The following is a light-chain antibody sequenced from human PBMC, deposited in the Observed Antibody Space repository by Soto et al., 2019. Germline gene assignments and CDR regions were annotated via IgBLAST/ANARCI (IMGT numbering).Light chain of an antibody. J-gene: IGKJ2*01. Sequence: DIQMTQSPSTLSASVGDRVTITCRASQSIHRWLAWYQQKAGKAPKVLIYDASSLDSGVPSRFSGSGSGTEFPLTISRLQPDDIATYYCQQYNTYPVTFGQGTKLEI. CDR3: QQYNTYPVT. CDR1: QSIHRW. CDR2: DAS. V-gene: IGKV1-5*01.